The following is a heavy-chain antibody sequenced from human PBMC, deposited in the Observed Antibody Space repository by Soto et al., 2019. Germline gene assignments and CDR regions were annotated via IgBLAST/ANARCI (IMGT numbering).Heavy chain of an antibody. Sequence: QVQLVQSGPEVKKPGSSVKVSCEASGGTFSNFAVNWVRQAPGQGLEWVGGIIPLFNVAKYAQKFEGRVTIVVDDSTSTANVNLTSLRFDDTAVYYCAASGWDLLEYDYKAPAGLDIGGQWPMITVSS. CDR3: AASGWDLLEYDYKAPAGLDI. CDR1: GGTFSNFA. CDR2: IIPLFNVA. J-gene: IGHJ3*02. V-gene: IGHV1-69*01. D-gene: IGHD4-4*01.